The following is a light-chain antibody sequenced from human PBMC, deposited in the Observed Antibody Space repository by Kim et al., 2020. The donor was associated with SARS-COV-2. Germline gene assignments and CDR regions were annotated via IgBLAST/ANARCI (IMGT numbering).Light chain of an antibody. J-gene: IGKJ2*01. CDR2: AAS. Sequence: SATVGDRVPITCRTSQNINNYLNWYQQRPRRAPKLLIYAASNLQSGVPSTFSGSGSGTDFTLTISSLQPEDFATYYCQQTYNSPFTFGQGTKLEI. V-gene: IGKV1-39*01. CDR3: QQTYNSPFT. CDR1: QNINNY.